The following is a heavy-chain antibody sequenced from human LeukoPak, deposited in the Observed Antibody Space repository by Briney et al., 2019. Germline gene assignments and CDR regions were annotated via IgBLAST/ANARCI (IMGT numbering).Heavy chain of an antibody. CDR2: ISYDGSNK. CDR1: GFTFSSYG. CDR3: ATGAEYFQH. V-gene: IGHV3-30*03. J-gene: IGHJ1*01. Sequence: GGSLRLSCAASGFTFSSYGMHWVRQAPGKGLEWVAVISYDGSNKYYADSVKGRFTISRDNSKNTLYLQMNSLRAEDTAVYYCATGAEYFQHWGQGTLVTVSS.